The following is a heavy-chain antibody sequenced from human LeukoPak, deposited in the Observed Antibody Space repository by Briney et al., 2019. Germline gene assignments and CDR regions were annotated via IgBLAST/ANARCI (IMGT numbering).Heavy chain of an antibody. V-gene: IGHV4-39*01. CDR3: ARHELTGFSSAHSFDP. D-gene: IGHD6-25*01. CDR1: GGSVSTNNYY. CDR2: IYYSGTT. J-gene: IGHJ5*02. Sequence: PSETLSLTCTVSGGSVSTNNYYWGWIRQSPGKGLEWIGSIYYSGTTYYNPSLKSPVTISVDTSKNQISLKLNSVTAADTGLYYCARHELTGFSSAHSFDPSGQGTLVTVSS.